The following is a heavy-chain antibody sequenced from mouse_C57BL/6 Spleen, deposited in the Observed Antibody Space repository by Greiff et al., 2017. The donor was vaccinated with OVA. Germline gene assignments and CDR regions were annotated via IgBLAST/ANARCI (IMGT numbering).Heavy chain of an antibody. CDR3: ARGGNGSNFED. J-gene: IGHJ2*01. CDR2: ISSGGGYT. CDR1: GFTFSSYG. V-gene: IGHV5S21*01. Sequence: EVQLVQSGAGLVKPGGSLKLSCAASGFTFSSYGMHWVRQTPEQGLEWVGYISSGGGYTYYADTVKGRVTITRDNARSTLYLQMSSLRSEDTAVYYCARGGNGSNFEDWGQGTTLTVAS. D-gene: IGHD1-1*01.